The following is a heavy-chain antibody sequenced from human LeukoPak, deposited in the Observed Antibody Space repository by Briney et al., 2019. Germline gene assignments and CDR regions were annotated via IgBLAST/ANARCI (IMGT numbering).Heavy chain of an antibody. Sequence: GGSLRLSCAASGFTFSSYGMHWVRQAPGKGLEWVAFIRYDGSNKYYADSVKGRFTISRDNSKNTLYLQMNSLRAEDTAVYYCARGLCSSTSCSPFDYWGQGTLVTVSS. CDR1: GFTFSSYG. CDR2: IRYDGSNK. CDR3: ARGLCSSTSCSPFDY. V-gene: IGHV3-30*02. J-gene: IGHJ4*02. D-gene: IGHD2-2*01.